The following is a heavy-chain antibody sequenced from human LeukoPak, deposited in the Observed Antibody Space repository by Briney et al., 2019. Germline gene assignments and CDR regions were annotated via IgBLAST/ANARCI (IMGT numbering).Heavy chain of an antibody. CDR2: IYHSGST. Sequence: PSETLSLTCTVSDDSMSSYYWNWIRQPPGKGLEWIGEIYHSGSTNYNPSLKSRVTISVDKSKNQFPLKLSSVTAADTAVYYCARDVKVGATVYYFDYWGQGTLVTVAS. D-gene: IGHD1-26*01. J-gene: IGHJ4*02. CDR1: DDSMSSYY. V-gene: IGHV4-59*12. CDR3: ARDVKVGATVYYFDY.